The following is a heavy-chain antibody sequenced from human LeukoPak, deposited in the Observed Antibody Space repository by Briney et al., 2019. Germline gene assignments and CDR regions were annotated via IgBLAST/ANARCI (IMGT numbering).Heavy chain of an antibody. CDR2: IFYSGRT. J-gene: IGHJ4*02. CDR1: GGSISSYY. CDR3: ARGQKYRNGYTVTELGSGYFDY. D-gene: IGHD5-18*01. V-gene: IGHV4-59*01. Sequence: SETLSLTCSVSGGSISSYYWSWIRQPPGKGLEWIGYIFYSGRTNYNPSLKSRVTISVDTSKNQFSLTLSSVTAADTAVYYCARGQKYRNGYTVTELGSGYFDYWGQGTLVTVSS.